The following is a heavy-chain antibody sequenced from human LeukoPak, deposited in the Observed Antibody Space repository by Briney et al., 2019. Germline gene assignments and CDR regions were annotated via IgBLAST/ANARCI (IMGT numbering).Heavy chain of an antibody. CDR2: IRSKTYGGTT. Sequence: GRSLRLSCTVSGFTFGDHAMSWVRQAPGKGLEWVGFIRSKTYGGTTEYAASVKGRFIISRNDSTSIAYLQMNSLKTEDTAVYYCTRGPIQLWLYHGMDVWGQGTTVTVSS. J-gene: IGHJ6*02. V-gene: IGHV3-49*04. CDR3: TRGPIQLWLYHGMDV. D-gene: IGHD5-18*01. CDR1: GFTFGDHA.